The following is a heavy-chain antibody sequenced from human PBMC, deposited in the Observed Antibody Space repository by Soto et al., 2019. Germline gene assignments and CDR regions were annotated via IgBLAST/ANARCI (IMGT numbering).Heavy chain of an antibody. CDR2: IKSKPDGGTT. CDR1: GFTFSNAW. Sequence: EVQLVESGGGLVKPGGSLRLSCAASGFTFSNAWMSWVRQSPGKGLEWVGRIKSKPDGGTTDYAAPVRGIFTISRDDSKNTLYLQMNSMKTEDTAVYYCNTRTYSGSYYPDYWGQGTLVRVSS. D-gene: IGHD1-26*01. CDR3: NTRTYSGSYYPDY. J-gene: IGHJ4*02. V-gene: IGHV3-15*01.